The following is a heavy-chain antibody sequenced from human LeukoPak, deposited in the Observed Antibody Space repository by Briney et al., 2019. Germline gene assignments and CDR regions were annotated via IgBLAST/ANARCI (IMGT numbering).Heavy chain of an antibody. V-gene: IGHV1-8*01. CDR1: GYTFTSYD. J-gene: IGHJ6*02. CDR3: ARGGIAARPSYGMDV. CDR2: MNPNSGNT. D-gene: IGHD6-6*01. Sequence: EASVKVSFTASGYTFTSYDINWVRQATGQGLEWMGWMNPNSGNTGYAQKFQGRVTMTRNTSISTAYMELSSLRSEDTAVYYCARGGIAARPSYGMDVWGQGTTVTASS.